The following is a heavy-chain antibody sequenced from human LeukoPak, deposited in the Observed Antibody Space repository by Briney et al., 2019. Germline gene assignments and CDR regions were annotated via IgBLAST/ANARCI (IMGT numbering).Heavy chain of an antibody. V-gene: IGHV3-30-3*01. Sequence: GGSLRLSCAASGFTFSSYAMHWVRQAPGKGLEWVAVISYDGSNKYYADSVKGRFTISRDNSKNTLYLQMNSLRAEDTAVYYCARDHYYDSNERSYFDYWGQGTLVTVSS. J-gene: IGHJ4*02. CDR2: ISYDGSNK. CDR3: ARDHYYDSNERSYFDY. D-gene: IGHD3-22*01. CDR1: GFTFSSYA.